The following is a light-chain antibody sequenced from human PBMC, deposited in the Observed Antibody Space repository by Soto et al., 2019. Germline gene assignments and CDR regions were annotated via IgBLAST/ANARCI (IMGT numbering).Light chain of an antibody. Sequence: DIHLTQSPSFLSASVGDRVTITFRASQGINSYFTWYQQKPGRAPKLLIYAASTLQSGVPSRFSGSGSGTEFTLTISSLQPEDFGTYYCQQLNSYPLTFGGGTKVDI. CDR3: QQLNSYPLT. J-gene: IGKJ4*01. V-gene: IGKV1-9*01. CDR2: AAS. CDR1: QGINSY.